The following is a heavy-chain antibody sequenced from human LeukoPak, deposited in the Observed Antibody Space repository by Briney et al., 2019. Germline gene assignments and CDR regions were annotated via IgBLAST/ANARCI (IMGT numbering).Heavy chain of an antibody. J-gene: IGHJ4*02. V-gene: IGHV1-2*02. D-gene: IGHD2-2*02. CDR1: GYTFTGYY. CDR3: ARGPIVVVPAAIGAHFDH. Sequence: ASVKVSCKASGYTFTGYYMHWVRQAPGQGLEWMGWINPNSGGTNYAQKFQGRVTMTRDTSISTAYMELSRLRSDDTAVYYCARGPIVVVPAAIGAHFDHWGQGTLVTVSS. CDR2: INPNSGGT.